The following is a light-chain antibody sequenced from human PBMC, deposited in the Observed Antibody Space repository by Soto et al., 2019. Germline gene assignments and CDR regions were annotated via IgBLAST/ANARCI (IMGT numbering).Light chain of an antibody. CDR1: QSVFNH. V-gene: IGKV1-39*01. Sequence: DVQMTQSPSSLSASVGDSVTITCRASQSVFNHLSWFQQRPGKVPKLLIYDASSLHTGVPSRFSGRGYGTDFTLTISTVQPEDSGIYYCHQSSSTPLTFGGGTRVELK. J-gene: IGKJ4*01. CDR2: DAS. CDR3: HQSSSTPLT.